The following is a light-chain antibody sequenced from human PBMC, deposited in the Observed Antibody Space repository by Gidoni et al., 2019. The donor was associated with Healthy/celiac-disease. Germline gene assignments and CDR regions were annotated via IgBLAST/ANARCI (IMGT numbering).Light chain of an antibody. CDR2: GAS. CDR1: QSVSSN. CDR3: QQYNNWPPLT. J-gene: IGKJ4*01. Sequence: EIVMTHSPATLAGSPGDRDTLSCRPSQSVSSNLAWYQQKPGQAPRLLIYGASTRATGIPARFSGSGSGTEFTLTISSLQSEDFAVYYCQQYNNWPPLTFGGGTKVEIK. V-gene: IGKV3-15*01.